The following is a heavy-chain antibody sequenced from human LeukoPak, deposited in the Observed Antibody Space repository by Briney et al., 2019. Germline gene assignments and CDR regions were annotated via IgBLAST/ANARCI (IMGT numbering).Heavy chain of an antibody. V-gene: IGHV3-23*01. CDR1: GFTFSSYA. CDR3: AKGRSGTYSPTWDY. J-gene: IGHJ4*02. Sequence: GGSLRLSCAASGFTFSSYAMSWVCQAPGKGLEWVSGISGSDGSTYYADSVKGRFTISRDNSKNTLYLQMNSLRADDTAVYYCAKGRSGTYSPTWDYWGQGTLVIVSS. CDR2: ISGSDGST. D-gene: IGHD1-26*01.